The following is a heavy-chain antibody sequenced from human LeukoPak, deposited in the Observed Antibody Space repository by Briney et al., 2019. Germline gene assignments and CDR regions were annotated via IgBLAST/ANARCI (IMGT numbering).Heavy chain of an antibody. CDR2: IIPILGTA. Sequence: SVKVSCKASGGTFSSYAISWVRQAPGQGLEWMGGIIPILGTANYAQKFQGRVTITADESTSTAYMELSSLRSEDTAVYYCARILGYCSSTSCYRGYFQHWGQGTLVTLSS. V-gene: IGHV1-69*13. CDR3: ARILGYCSSTSCYRGYFQH. CDR1: GGTFSSYA. J-gene: IGHJ1*01. D-gene: IGHD2-2*02.